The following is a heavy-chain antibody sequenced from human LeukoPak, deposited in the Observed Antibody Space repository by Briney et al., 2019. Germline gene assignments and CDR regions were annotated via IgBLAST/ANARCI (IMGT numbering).Heavy chain of an antibody. J-gene: IGHJ5*02. V-gene: IGHV1-46*01. CDR3: ARDNSVGDIAWWFDP. CDR2: INPSGSST. CDR1: GYSFTSHY. D-gene: IGHD3-16*02. Sequence: ASVKVSCKASGYSFTSHYMHWVRQAPGQGLERMGRINPSGSSTLYAQKFQGRVTMTRDMSTTTDYMELSSLRSEDTAVYYCARDNSVGDIAWWFDPWGQGTLVTVSS.